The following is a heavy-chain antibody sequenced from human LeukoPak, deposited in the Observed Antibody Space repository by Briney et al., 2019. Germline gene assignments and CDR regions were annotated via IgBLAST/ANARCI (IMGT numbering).Heavy chain of an antibody. Sequence: ASVKISCKALGYSFRDHHVIWVRQAPGQGLEWMGWIHPGTGDTKFGQNFQGRLTMTWDTSITTAYMDLIELTSDDTAVYYCSSHYGPGPVWGQGTLVTASS. J-gene: IGHJ4*02. CDR3: SSHYGPGPV. CDR1: GYSFRDHH. D-gene: IGHD3-10*01. CDR2: IHPGTGDT. V-gene: IGHV1-2*02.